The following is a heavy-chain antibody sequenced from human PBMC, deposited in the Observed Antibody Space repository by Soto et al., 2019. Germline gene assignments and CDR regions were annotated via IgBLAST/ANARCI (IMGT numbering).Heavy chain of an antibody. CDR3: AKGRGGSGSLTPRVDF. Sequence: GGSLRLSCAASGFTFSSYGMHWVRQAPGKGLEWVAVIWYGGNNKYYADSVKGRFTVSRDNSKNTLYLQMSSLRAEDTALYYCAKGRGGSGSLTPRVDFWGQGTLVTVSS. J-gene: IGHJ4*02. CDR2: IWYGGNNK. D-gene: IGHD3-10*01. V-gene: IGHV3-33*06. CDR1: GFTFSSYG.